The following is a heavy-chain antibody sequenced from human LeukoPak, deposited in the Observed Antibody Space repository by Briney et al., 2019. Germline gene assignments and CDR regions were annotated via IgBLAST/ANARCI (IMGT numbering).Heavy chain of an antibody. CDR3: AKRGVVIRVVLVGFHKEAYYFDS. V-gene: IGHV3-23*01. D-gene: IGHD3-10*01. Sequence: GGSVRLSWADPGITHKNYCMSWARQDKGKGLEWVAGISGSGGGTVYADSVKGRFTISRDNPKNTLYLQMNSLRAEDTAVYFCAKRGVVIRVVLVGFHKEAYYFDSWGQGALVTVSS. CDR1: GITHKNYC. CDR2: ISGSGGGT. J-gene: IGHJ4*02.